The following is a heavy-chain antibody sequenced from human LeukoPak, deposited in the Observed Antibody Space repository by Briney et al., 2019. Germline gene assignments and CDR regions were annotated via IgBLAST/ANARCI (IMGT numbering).Heavy chain of an antibody. CDR1: GFTFSSYS. V-gene: IGHV3-48*01. J-gene: IGHJ4*02. CDR2: ISSSSSTI. Sequence: PGGSLRLSCAASGFTFSSYSMNWVRQAPGKGLEWVSYISSSSSTIYYADSVKGRFTISRDNAKNSLYLQMNSLRAEDTAVYYCARDHVSPVDYWGQGTLVTVSS. CDR3: ARDHVSPVDY.